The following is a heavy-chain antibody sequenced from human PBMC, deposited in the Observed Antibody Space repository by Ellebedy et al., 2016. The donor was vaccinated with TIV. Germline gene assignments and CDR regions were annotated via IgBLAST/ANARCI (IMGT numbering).Heavy chain of an antibody. CDR1: GYSISNAYY. J-gene: IGHJ3*02. Sequence: MPSETLSLTCTVSGYSISNAYYWDWIRQPPGKGLEWIGTFYHSGSTYYNTSLKSRVTISVDTSKNQFPLRLNSVTAADTAVYYCATHYNILTGYYLLNSALDIWGQGTMVTVSS. CDR2: FYHSGST. CDR3: ATHYNILTGYYLLNSALDI. V-gene: IGHV4-38-2*02. D-gene: IGHD3-9*01.